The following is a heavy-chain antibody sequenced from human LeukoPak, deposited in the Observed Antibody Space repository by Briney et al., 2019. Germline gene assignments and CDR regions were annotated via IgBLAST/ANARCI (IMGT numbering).Heavy chain of an antibody. CDR1: GFTFSSYG. D-gene: IGHD6-13*01. J-gene: IGHJ4*02. CDR2: ISYDGSNK. CDR3: AKDLSSSWSIDY. V-gene: IGHV3-30*18. Sequence: GGSLRLSCAASGFTFSSYGIHWVRQAPGKGLEWVAIISYDGSNKYYADSVKGRFTISRDNSKNTLYLQMNSLRAEDTAVYYCAKDLSSSWSIDYWGQGTPVTVSS.